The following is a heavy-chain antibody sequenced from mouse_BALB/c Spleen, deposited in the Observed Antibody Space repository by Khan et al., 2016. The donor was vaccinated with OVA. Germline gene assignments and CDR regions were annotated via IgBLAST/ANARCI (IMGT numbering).Heavy chain of an antibody. V-gene: IGHV1S137*01. CDR3: ASDSSAGEFAY. Sequence: QVQLQQSGPELVRPGVSVKISCKASGYTITDYGIHWVKQSHAKSLEWIGVISTYYGDASYNQKFKGKATMTVDKSSSTAYMELARLTSEDSAIYYCASDSSAGEFAYWGQGTLVTVSA. CDR1: GYTITDYG. J-gene: IGHJ3*01. D-gene: IGHD3-2*01. CDR2: ISTYYGDA.